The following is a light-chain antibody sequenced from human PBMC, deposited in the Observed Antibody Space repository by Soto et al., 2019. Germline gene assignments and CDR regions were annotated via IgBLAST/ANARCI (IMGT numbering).Light chain of an antibody. Sequence: QSVLTQPPSASGSPGQSVAISCTGTSSDVGGYNYVSWYQQHPGKAPKLMIYDVSKRPSGVPDRFSGSKSGNTASLTVSGLQAEDEADYYCSSYAGTHIVFGTGTKVNV. J-gene: IGLJ1*01. CDR2: DVS. CDR1: SSDVGGYNY. V-gene: IGLV2-8*01. CDR3: SSYAGTHIV.